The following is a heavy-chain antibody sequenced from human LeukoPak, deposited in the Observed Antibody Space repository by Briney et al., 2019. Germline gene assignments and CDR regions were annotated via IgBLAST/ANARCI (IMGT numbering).Heavy chain of an antibody. Sequence: GGSLRLSCAASGFTFDDYGMTWVRHVPGKGLEWVSGIHWDGGSIGYADSVKGRFTISRDNAKNSLYLQMTSLRAEDTALYHCVRDGRYFGFDVWGQGITVTVSS. J-gene: IGHJ6*02. V-gene: IGHV3-20*01. CDR1: GFTFDDYG. CDR3: VRDGRYFGFDV. CDR2: IHWDGGSI.